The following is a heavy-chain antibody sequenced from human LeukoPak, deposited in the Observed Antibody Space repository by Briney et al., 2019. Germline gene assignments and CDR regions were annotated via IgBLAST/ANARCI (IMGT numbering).Heavy chain of an antibody. D-gene: IGHD1-1*01. CDR1: GFSFSTSW. CDR2: IRADGGEI. V-gene: IGHV3-7*01. CDR3: ARDGNDRHDFDY. Sequence: GGSLRLSCEASGFSFSTSWMTWVRQAPGKGLEWVANIRADGGEIYYVDSVKGRFAISRDNAKNSLYLQMDGLRVEDTDVYYCARDGNDRHDFDYWGQGTLVTVSS. J-gene: IGHJ4*02.